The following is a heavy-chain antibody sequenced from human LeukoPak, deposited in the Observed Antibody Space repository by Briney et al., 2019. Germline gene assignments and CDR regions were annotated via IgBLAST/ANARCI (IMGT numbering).Heavy chain of an antibody. V-gene: IGHV3-7*01. Sequence: TGGSLRLSCAATGFTFSIYWMTWVRQAPGKGLEWVANIRQDGNEQYYMDSVKGRFTISRDNAKNSLFLQMNSLRAEDTAVYYCARAPYSGGWYLMYWGQGTLVTVSS. CDR1: GFTFSIYW. CDR2: IRQDGNEQ. D-gene: IGHD6-19*01. CDR3: ARAPYSGGWYLMY. J-gene: IGHJ4*02.